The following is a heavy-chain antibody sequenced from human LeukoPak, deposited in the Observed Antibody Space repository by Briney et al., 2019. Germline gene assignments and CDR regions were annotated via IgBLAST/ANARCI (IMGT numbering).Heavy chain of an antibody. D-gene: IGHD3-10*01. J-gene: IGHJ4*02. CDR1: GDSISTSSYY. CDR3: ARALLSGSGTYSRFDY. CDR2: IYYTGST. V-gene: IGHV4-39*07. Sequence: PSETLSLTCTVSGDSISTSSYYWGWIRQPPGKGLEWIGSIYYTGSTYYNPSLKSRVTISVDTSKNQFSLNLSSVTAADTAVYYCARALLSGSGTYSRFDYWGQGTLVTVSS.